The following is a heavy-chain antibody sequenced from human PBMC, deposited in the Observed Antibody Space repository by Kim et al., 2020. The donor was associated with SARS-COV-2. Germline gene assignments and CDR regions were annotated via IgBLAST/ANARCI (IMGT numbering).Heavy chain of an antibody. CDR3: TQRPAAAGYFDH. Sequence: GGSLRLSCAASGLTFSSYAMSWVRQAPGKGLEWVSAISGSGGRNYYADSGKGRSIISGDNYKTMPYLKKNILGAEAAPVYFCTQRPAAAGYFDHWGQGT. CDR1: GLTFSSYA. D-gene: IGHD6-13*01. CDR2: ISGSGGRN. J-gene: IGHJ4*02. V-gene: IGHV3-23*01.